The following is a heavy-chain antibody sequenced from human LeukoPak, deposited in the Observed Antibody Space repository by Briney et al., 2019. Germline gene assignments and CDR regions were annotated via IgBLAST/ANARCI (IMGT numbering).Heavy chain of an antibody. V-gene: IGHV1-18*01. CDR2: ISAYNGNT. CDR1: GYTFTSYG. Sequence: ASVKVSCKASGYTFTSYGISWVRQAPGQGLEWMGWISAYNGNTNYAQKFQGRVTMTRDTSTSTVYMELSSLRSEDTAVYYCARLNPDYYGMDVWGQGTTVTVSS. CDR3: ARLNPDYYGMDV. J-gene: IGHJ6*02.